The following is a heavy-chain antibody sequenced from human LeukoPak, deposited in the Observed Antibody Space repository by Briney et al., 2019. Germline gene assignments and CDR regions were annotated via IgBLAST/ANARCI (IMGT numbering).Heavy chain of an antibody. Sequence: GGSLRLSCAASGFTFSTYWMTWVRQAPGKGLEWVANIKQDGSEKYFVDSVKGRFSISRDNAKNSLYLQMNSLIAEDTAVYYCAKSGYNRFDYWGQGTLVTVSS. J-gene: IGHJ4*02. CDR2: IKQDGSEK. CDR1: GFTFSTYW. CDR3: AKSGYNRFDY. V-gene: IGHV3-7*03. D-gene: IGHD5-24*01.